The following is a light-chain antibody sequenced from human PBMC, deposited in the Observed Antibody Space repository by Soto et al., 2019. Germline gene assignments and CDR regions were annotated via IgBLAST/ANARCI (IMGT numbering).Light chain of an antibody. V-gene: IGLV2-14*01. J-gene: IGLJ2*01. Sequence: QSALTQPASVSGSPGQSITISCTGTSSDVGGYNYVSWYQQHPGKAPKLMIYDVSNRPSGVSNRFSGSKSGNTASLTLSGFHAEDEAAYYCSSYTSSSTRVFGGGTKLTVL. CDR1: SSDVGGYNY. CDR2: DVS. CDR3: SSYTSSSTRV.